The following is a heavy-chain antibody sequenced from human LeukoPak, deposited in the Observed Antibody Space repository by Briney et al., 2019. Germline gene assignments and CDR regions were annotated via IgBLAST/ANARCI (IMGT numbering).Heavy chain of an antibody. CDR3: ARDTHCSSTSCYNAFDI. Sequence: MSGGSLRLSCAASGFTFSSYSMNWVRQAPRKGLEWVSSISSSSTYIYYADSLKGRFTISRDNAKNSLSLQMNSLRAEDTAVYYCARDTHCSSTSCYNAFDIWGQGTMVTVSS. J-gene: IGHJ3*02. D-gene: IGHD2-2*02. CDR1: GFTFSSYS. CDR2: ISSSSTYI. V-gene: IGHV3-21*01.